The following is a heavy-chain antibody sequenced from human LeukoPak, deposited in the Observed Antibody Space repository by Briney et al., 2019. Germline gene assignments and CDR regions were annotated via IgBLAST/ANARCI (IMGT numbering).Heavy chain of an antibody. V-gene: IGHV1-18*01. CDR3: ARDHIAAAGTEFDP. J-gene: IGHJ5*02. D-gene: IGHD6-13*01. CDR1: GYTFTSHG. CDR2: ISAYNGNT. Sequence: ASVKVSCKASGYTFTSHGISWVRQAPGQGLEWMGWISAYNGNTNYAQKLQGRVTMTTDTSTSTAYMELRSLRSDDTAVYYCARDHIAAAGTEFDPWGQGTLVTVSS.